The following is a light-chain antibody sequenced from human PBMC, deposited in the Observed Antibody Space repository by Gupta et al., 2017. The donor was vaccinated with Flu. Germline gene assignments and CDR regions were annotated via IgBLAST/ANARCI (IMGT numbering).Light chain of an antibody. J-gene: IGKJ1*01. V-gene: IGKV1-39*01. Sequence: DIPMTQSPSSLSASVGDRVTITCRASQSISSYLNWYQQKPGKAPKLLIYAAFNLQSGVPSRFSGSGSGTDFTLTISSLQPEDFATYYCQQSYSTPRTFGQGTKVEFK. CDR3: QQSYSTPRT. CDR1: QSISSY. CDR2: AAF.